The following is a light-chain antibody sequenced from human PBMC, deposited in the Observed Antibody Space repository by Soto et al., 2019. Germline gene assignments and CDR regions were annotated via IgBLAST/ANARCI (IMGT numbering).Light chain of an antibody. CDR1: QTIRTY. V-gene: IGKV1-39*01. CDR2: DAS. J-gene: IGKJ1*01. CDR3: QQSYNTLGT. Sequence: DIQMTQSPPSLSASVGDRVIITCRASQTIRTYLNWYQQKPWKAPKLLIYDASSLQSGVPSRFSGSGSGTDVTLTSTSRQPEDFSTYSWQQSYNTLGTFGQGTKVEIK.